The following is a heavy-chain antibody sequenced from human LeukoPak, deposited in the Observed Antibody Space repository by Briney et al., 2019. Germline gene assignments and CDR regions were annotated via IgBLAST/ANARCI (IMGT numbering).Heavy chain of an antibody. D-gene: IGHD3-10*01. V-gene: IGHV3-21*06. Sequence: GGSLRLSCAASGFTFSSSTMNWVRQAPGKGLEWVSSISGGSIYIYYADSVKGRFTISRDNGKNSLYLQMNSLRAEDTAVYYCARGGVRGVLLPVDYWGQGTLVTVSS. CDR3: ARGGVRGVLLPVDY. CDR1: GFTFSSST. CDR2: ISGGSIYI. J-gene: IGHJ4*02.